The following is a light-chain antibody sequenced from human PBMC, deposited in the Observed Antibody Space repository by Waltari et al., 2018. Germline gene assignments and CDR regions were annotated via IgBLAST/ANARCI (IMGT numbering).Light chain of an antibody. CDR3: QTGGHGTWV. J-gene: IGLJ3*02. CDR2: VNSDGSH. V-gene: IGLV4-69*01. Sequence: QLVLTQSPSASASLAASVRLTCPLDRAHTSNIIPWPQQQPEKGPRYLMKVNSDGSHSKGDDIPDRFSGSGSGAERYLTISNVQSEDEADYYCQTGGHGTWVFGGGTKLTVL. CDR1: RAHTSNI.